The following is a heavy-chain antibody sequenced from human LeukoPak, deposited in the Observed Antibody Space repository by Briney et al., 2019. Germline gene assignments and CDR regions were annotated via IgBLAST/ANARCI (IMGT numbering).Heavy chain of an antibody. V-gene: IGHV3-48*03. CDR3: ARDGYGGAAFDYYYYMDV. CDR2: ISSSGSTI. J-gene: IGHJ6*03. Sequence: GGPLRLSCAASGFTFSSYEMNWVRQAPGKGLEWVSYISSSGSTIYYADSVKGRFTISRDNAKNSLYLQMNSLRAEDTAVYYCARDGYGGAAFDYYYYMDVWGKGTTVTVSS. CDR1: GFTFSSYE. D-gene: IGHD5-18*01.